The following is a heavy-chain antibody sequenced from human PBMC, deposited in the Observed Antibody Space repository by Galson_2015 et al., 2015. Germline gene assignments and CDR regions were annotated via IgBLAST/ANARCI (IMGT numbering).Heavy chain of an antibody. J-gene: IGHJ6*02. V-gene: IGHV1-3*01. CDR2: INAGNGNT. Sequence: GYTFTRYALHWVRQAPGQRLEWMGWINAGNGNTKYSQKFQGRVTITRDTSASTAYMELSSLRSEDTAVYYCARVTGFMDVWGQGTTVTVSS. CDR3: ARVTGFMDV. D-gene: IGHD4-23*01. CDR1: GYTFTRYA.